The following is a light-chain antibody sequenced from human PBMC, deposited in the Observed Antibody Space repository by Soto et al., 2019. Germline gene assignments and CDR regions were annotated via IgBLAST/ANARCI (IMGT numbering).Light chain of an antibody. V-gene: IGLV1-44*01. CDR1: SSNIGSNT. CDR2: SNN. Sequence: QSVLTQPPSASGTPGKRVAISCSGSSSNIGSNTVNWYQQLPGTAPKLLIYSNNQRPSGVPDRFSASKSGTSASLAISGLQSEDEADYYCAAWDDGLNCSWVFGGGTKLTVL. CDR3: AAWDDGLNCSWV. J-gene: IGLJ3*02.